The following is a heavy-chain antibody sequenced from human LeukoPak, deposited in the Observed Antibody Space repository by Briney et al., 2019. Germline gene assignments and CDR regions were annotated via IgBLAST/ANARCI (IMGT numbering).Heavy chain of an antibody. V-gene: IGHV4-61*01. J-gene: IGHJ4*02. CDR3: ARDGLSSGWTGGYFDY. CDR1: GGSVSSGSYY. Sequence: SETLSLTCTVSGGSVSSGSYYWSWIRQPPGKGLEWIGYIYYSGSTNYNPSLKSRVTISVDTSKNQFSLKLSSVTAADTAVYYCARDGLSSGWTGGYFDYWGQGTLVTVSS. CDR2: IYYSGST. D-gene: IGHD6-19*01.